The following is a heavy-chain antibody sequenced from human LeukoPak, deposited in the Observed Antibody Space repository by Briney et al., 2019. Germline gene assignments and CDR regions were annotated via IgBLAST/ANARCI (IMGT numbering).Heavy chain of an antibody. D-gene: IGHD3-16*01. CDR1: GFTFSSYA. J-gene: IGHJ4*02. CDR2: ISGSSSDI. CDR3: ARRGNNDFDY. Sequence: GGSLRLSCAASGFTFSSYAMSWVRQAPGKGLEWVSSISGSSSDIYYADSVKGRFTISRDNAKNSLYLQMNSLRAEDTAVYYCARRGNNDFDYWGQGTLVTVSS. V-gene: IGHV3-21*01.